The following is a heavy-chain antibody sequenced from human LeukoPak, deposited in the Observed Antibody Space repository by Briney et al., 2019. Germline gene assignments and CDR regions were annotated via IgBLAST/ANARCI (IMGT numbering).Heavy chain of an antibody. CDR2: IKQDGSEK. D-gene: IGHD2-2*01. J-gene: IGHJ3*02. CDR1: GFTFSSYW. CDR3: ASHIVVVPAAIRDDAFDI. Sequence: TGGSLRLSCAASGFTFSSYWMSWVRQAPGKGLEWVANIKQDGSEKYYVDSVKGRFTISRDNSKNTLYLQMNSLRAEDTAVYYCASHIVVVPAAIRDDAFDIWGQGTMVTVSS. V-gene: IGHV3-7*03.